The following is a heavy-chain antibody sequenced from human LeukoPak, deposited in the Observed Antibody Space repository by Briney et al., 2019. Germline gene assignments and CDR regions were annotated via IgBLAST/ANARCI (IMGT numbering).Heavy chain of an antibody. CDR3: ARDRLTCSGGSCHQYYFDY. D-gene: IGHD2-15*01. Sequence: GGSLRLSCAASGFTVSSNFMSWVRQAPGKGLEWVSVIYAAGDTYYADSVKGRFTISRDDSQNTLYLQMNSLRAEDTAVYFCARDRLTCSGGSCHQYYFDYWGQGTLVAVSS. CDR1: GFTVSSNF. CDR2: IYAAGDT. V-gene: IGHV3-53*01. J-gene: IGHJ4*02.